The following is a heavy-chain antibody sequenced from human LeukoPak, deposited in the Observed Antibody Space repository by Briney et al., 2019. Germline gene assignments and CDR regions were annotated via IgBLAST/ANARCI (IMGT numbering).Heavy chain of an antibody. V-gene: IGHV4-4*07. Sequence: PSETLSLTCTVSGGSISSCYWSWIRQPAGKGLEWIGRIYTSGSTNYNPSLKSRVTMSVDTSKNQFSLKLSSVTAADTAVCYCARDQPVITMVRGVISNWFDPWGQGTLVTVSS. CDR2: IYTSGST. CDR1: GGSISSCY. D-gene: IGHD3-10*01. CDR3: ARDQPVITMVRGVISNWFDP. J-gene: IGHJ5*02.